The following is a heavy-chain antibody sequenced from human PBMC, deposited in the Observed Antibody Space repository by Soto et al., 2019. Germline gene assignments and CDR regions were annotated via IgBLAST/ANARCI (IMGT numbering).Heavy chain of an antibody. D-gene: IGHD4-17*01. J-gene: IGHJ6*02. CDR2: INHSGST. V-gene: IGHV4-34*01. CDR3: ARGADGDYWTYYYGMEV. Sequence: SETLSVTCSVYCGSFSGYYWSWILHPPFKLLECIGEINHSGSTNYNPSLKSRVTIPVDTSKNQFSLKLSSVTAADTAVYYCARGADGDYWTYYYGMEVWGQGTTVTVSS. CDR1: CGSFSGYY.